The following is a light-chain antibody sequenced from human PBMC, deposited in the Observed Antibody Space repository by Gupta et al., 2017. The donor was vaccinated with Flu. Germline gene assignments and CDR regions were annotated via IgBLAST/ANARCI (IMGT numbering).Light chain of an antibody. V-gene: IGKV3-11*01. CDR2: DAS. Sequence: EIVLTQSPATLSLSPGERATLSCRASQRVSSYLAWYQQKPGQAPRLLIYDASNRATGIPARFSGIGSGTDFTLTISSLEPEDFAVYYCQQRSNWLTFGPGTKVDIK. J-gene: IGKJ3*01. CDR1: QRVSSY. CDR3: QQRSNWLT.